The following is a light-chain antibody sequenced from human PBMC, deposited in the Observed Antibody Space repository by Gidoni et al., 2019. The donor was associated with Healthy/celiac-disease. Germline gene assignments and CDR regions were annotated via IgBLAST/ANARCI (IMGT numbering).Light chain of an antibody. CDR2: KAS. V-gene: IGKV1-5*03. CDR3: QQYNSYSTCS. CDR1: QSISSW. J-gene: IGKJ2*04. Sequence: DIQMTQSPSTLSASVGDRVTITCRASQSISSWLAWYQQKPGKAPKLLIYKASSLESGVPSRFSGSGSGTEFTLTISSLQPGDFATYYCQQYNSYSTCSFGQGTKLEIK.